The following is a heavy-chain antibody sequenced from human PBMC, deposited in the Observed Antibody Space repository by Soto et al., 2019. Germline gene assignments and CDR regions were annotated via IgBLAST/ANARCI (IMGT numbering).Heavy chain of an antibody. CDR2: ISYDGSNK. CDR1: GFTFSSYG. D-gene: IGHD6-19*01. J-gene: IGHJ6*02. CDR3: AKDITVAGSRWGHYYYYGLDV. V-gene: IGHV3-30*18. Sequence: GGSLRLSCAASGFTFSSYGMHWVRQAPGKGLEWVAVISYDGSNKYYADSVKGRLTISRDNSKNTLYLQMNSLRAEDTAVYYCAKDITVAGSRWGHYYYYGLDVWGQGTTVTVSS.